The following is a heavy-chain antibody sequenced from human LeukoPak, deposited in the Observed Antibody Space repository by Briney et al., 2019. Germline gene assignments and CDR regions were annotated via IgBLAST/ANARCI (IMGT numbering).Heavy chain of an antibody. Sequence: ASVKVSCKTSGYTFTSYDINWVRQATGQGLEWMGWMNPKSANTGYAQKFQGRVTMTRNTSISTAYMELSGLTSEDTAVYYCARGAEDSSSWFSMSSRDPRDYWGQGTLVTVSS. CDR2: MNPKSANT. V-gene: IGHV1-8*01. D-gene: IGHD6-13*01. J-gene: IGHJ4*02. CDR3: ARGAEDSSSWFSMSSRDPRDY. CDR1: GYTFTSYD.